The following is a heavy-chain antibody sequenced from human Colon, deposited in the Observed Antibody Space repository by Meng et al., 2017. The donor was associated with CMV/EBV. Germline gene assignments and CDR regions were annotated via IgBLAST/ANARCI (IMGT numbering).Heavy chain of an antibody. CDR3: AKTSRGYYYPDN. CDR2: IYSGGSST. CDR1: GFSFRSYA. Sequence: SCAASGFSFRSYAMSWVRQAPGKGLEWVSVIYSGGSSTYYADSVKGRFTISRDNSKNTLYLQMNSLRAEDTAVYYCAKTSRGYYYPDNWGQGTLVTVSS. J-gene: IGHJ4*02. D-gene: IGHD3-22*01. V-gene: IGHV3-23*03.